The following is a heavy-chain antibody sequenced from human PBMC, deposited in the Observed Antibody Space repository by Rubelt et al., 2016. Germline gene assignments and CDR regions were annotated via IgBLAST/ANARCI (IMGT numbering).Heavy chain of an antibody. CDR2: INHSGST. CDR1: GGSISSSSYY. J-gene: IGHJ1*01. D-gene: IGHD1-26*01. Sequence: QLQLQESGPGLVKPSETLSLTCTVSGGSISSSSYYWGWIRQPPGKGLEWIGEINHSGSTNYNPSPKSRVPISVDTSKNQFSLKLSSVTAADTAVYYCARRGSYYVEYFQHWGQGTLVTVSS. CDR3: ARRGSYYVEYFQH. V-gene: IGHV4-39*07.